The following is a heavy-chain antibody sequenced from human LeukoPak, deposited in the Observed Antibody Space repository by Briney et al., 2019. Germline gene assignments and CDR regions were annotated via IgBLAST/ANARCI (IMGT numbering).Heavy chain of an antibody. D-gene: IGHD3-16*01. CDR1: GGSFSGYY. J-gene: IGHJ4*02. V-gene: IGHV4-34*01. CDR3: ARDREGGATGYYFDY. Sequence: SETLSLTCAVYGGSFSGYYWSWIRQPPGKGLEWIREIYHSGSTNYNPSLKSRVTISVDKSKNQFSLKLSSVTAADTAVYYCARDREGGATGYYFDYWGQGTLVTVSS. CDR2: IYHSGST.